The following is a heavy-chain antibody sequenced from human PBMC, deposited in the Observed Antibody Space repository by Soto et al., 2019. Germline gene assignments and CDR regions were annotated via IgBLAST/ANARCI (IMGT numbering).Heavy chain of an antibody. CDR2: IIPLYAKP. Sequence: QVQLVPSGAEVEKPGSSGKVSCKASGGPFNTYTISWVRTVPGQGLEGMGGIIPLYAKPTYAQPFLGRLTIAADEQTSTVYMELSSLRSEDTALYYCASLNNWSSGDGRIDVWGRGTAVSVSS. CDR1: GGPFNTYT. D-gene: IGHD1-26*01. CDR3: ASLNNWSSGDGRIDV. J-gene: IGHJ6*02. V-gene: IGHV1-69*01.